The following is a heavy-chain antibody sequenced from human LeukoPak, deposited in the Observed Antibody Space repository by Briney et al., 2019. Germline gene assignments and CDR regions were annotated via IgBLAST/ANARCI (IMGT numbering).Heavy chain of an antibody. Sequence: SETLSLTCAVYGGSFSGYYYSWIRQPPGKGLEWIGYIYYSGSTNYNPSLKSRVTISVDTSKNHFSLKLSSVTAADTAVYYCACGDSAGFQHWGQGTLVTVSS. V-gene: IGHV4-59*01. J-gene: IGHJ1*01. CDR2: IYYSGST. CDR3: ACGDSAGFQH. D-gene: IGHD2-21*01. CDR1: GGSFSGYY.